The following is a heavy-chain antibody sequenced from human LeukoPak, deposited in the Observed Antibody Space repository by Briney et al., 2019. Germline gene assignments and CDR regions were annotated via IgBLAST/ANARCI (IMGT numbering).Heavy chain of an antibody. Sequence: PGGSLRLSCAASGFTFSNYGMSWVRQAPGKGLEWVSAITGRGDATYYADSVKGRFTISRDNSKNTLYLQMNSLRADDTAVYYCARDSSMLRGPLVIYYFDFWGQGTLVTVSS. D-gene: IGHD3-10*01. J-gene: IGHJ4*02. CDR2: ITGRGDAT. CDR1: GFTFSNYG. V-gene: IGHV3-23*01. CDR3: ARDSSMLRGPLVIYYFDF.